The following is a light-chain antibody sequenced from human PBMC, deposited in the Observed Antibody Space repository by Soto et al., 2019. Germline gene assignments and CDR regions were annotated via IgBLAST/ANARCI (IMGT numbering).Light chain of an antibody. CDR3: QAWDSSTGV. CDR2: QDS. V-gene: IGLV3-1*01. Sequence: SYELTQPPSVSVSPGQTASIXCSGDKLGDKYACWYQQKPGQSPVLVIYQDSKRPSGIPERFSGSNSGNTATLTISGTQAMDEADYYCQAWDSSTGVFGTGTKLTVL. J-gene: IGLJ1*01. CDR1: KLGDKY.